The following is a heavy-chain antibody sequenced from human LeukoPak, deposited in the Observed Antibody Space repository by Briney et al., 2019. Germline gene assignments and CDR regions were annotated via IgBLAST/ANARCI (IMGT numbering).Heavy chain of an antibody. CDR2: ISYDGSNK. Sequence: GGSLRLSCAASGFTFSSYAMHWVRQAPGKGLEWVAVISYDGSNKYYADSVKGRFTISRDNSKNTLYLQMNSLRAEDTAVYYCARTYYYDSSGYRPDDAFDIWGQGTMVTVSS. CDR1: GFTFSSYA. V-gene: IGHV3-30-3*01. CDR3: ARTYYYDSSGYRPDDAFDI. J-gene: IGHJ3*02. D-gene: IGHD3-22*01.